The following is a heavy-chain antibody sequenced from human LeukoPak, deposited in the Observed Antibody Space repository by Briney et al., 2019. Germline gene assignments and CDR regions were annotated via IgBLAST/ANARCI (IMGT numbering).Heavy chain of an antibody. V-gene: IGHV3-74*01. Sequence: GGSLRLSCAASGFTFGSYWMHWVRQAPGKGLVWVSRINTDGGSTTYADSVKGRFTISRDNAKNTLYLQVNSLRAEDTAVYYCAKGTHSSSWHWYDPWGQGTLVTIST. D-gene: IGHD6-13*01. J-gene: IGHJ5*02. CDR2: INTDGGST. CDR1: GFTFGSYW. CDR3: AKGTHSSSWHWYDP.